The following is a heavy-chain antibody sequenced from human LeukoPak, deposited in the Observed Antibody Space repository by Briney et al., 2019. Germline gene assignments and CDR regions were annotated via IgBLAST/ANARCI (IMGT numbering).Heavy chain of an antibody. CDR1: GFTFSSYS. V-gene: IGHV3-21*01. D-gene: IGHD3-3*01. CDR2: ISSSSSYI. CDR3: AKVVGRYYDFWSGYSYNWFDP. J-gene: IGHJ5*02. Sequence: GGSLRLSCAASGFTFSSYSMNWVRQAPGKGLEWVSSISSSSSYIYYADSVKGRFTISRDNAKNSLYLQMNSLRAEDTAVYYCAKVVGRYYDFWSGYSYNWFDPWGQGTLVTVSS.